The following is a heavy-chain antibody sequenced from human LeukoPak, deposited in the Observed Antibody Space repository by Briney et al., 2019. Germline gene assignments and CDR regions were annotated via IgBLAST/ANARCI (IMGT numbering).Heavy chain of an antibody. CDR2: ISYDGSNK. V-gene: IGHV3-30*04. D-gene: IGHD6-19*01. Sequence: GRSLRLSCAASGFTFSSYAMHWVRQAPGKGLEWAAVISYDGSNKYYADSVKGRFTISRDNSKNTLYLQMNSLRAEDTAVYYCARDRHSSGWIGYWGQGTLVTVSS. CDR1: GFTFSSYA. CDR3: ARDRHSSGWIGY. J-gene: IGHJ4*02.